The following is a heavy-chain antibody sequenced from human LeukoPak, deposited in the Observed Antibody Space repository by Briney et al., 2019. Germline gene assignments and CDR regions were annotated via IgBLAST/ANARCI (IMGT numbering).Heavy chain of an antibody. CDR2: IYYSGST. CDR3: ARHPNDYGDSRVYYFDY. V-gene: IGHV4-39*01. D-gene: IGHD4-17*01. CDR1: GGSISSSSYD. J-gene: IGHJ4*02. Sequence: SETLSLTCTVSGGSISSSSYDWGWLRQPPGKGLEWIGSIYYSGSTYYNPSLKSRGTISVDTSKNQFSLKLSSVTAADTAVYYCARHPNDYGDSRVYYFDYWGQGTLVTVSS.